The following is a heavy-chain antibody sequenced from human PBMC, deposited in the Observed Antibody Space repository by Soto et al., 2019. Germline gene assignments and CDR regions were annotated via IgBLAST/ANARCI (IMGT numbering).Heavy chain of an antibody. CDR2: IYYSGST. CDR1: GGSISSSSYY. Sequence: QLQLQESGPGLVKPSETLSLTCTVSGGSISSSSYYWGWIRQPPGKGLEWIGSIYYSGSTYYNPSLKSRVTISVDTSKNQFSLKLSSVTAADTAVYYCARSKQWLGMWFDPWGQGTLVTVSS. D-gene: IGHD6-19*01. J-gene: IGHJ5*02. CDR3: ARSKQWLGMWFDP. V-gene: IGHV4-39*01.